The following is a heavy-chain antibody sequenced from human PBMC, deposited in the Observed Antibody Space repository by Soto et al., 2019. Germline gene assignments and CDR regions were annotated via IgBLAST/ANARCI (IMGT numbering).Heavy chain of an antibody. J-gene: IGHJ4*02. CDR3: AGSSPRVFSQWDY. V-gene: IGHV4-59*01. D-gene: IGHD3-10*01. CDR1: GGSIISYY. CDR2: IYYSGST. Sequence: QVQLQESGPGLVKPSETLSLTCIVYGGSIISYYLSWIRQPPGKGLEWIGHIYYSGSTNYNPSLTTRVTISLDTTQNDCYLKFSYVAAADTAVYYCAGSSPRVFSQWDYWAQGAPVTVSS.